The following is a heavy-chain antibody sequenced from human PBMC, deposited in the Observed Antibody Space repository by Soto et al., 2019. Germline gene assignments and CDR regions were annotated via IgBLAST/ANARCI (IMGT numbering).Heavy chain of an antibody. CDR2: ISSSSSTI. D-gene: IGHD3-22*01. V-gene: IGHV3-48*01. CDR1: GFTFSSYS. CDR3: AREYYYDSSGNSPAWYFDY. Sequence: PGGSLRLSCAASGFTFSSYSMNWVRQVPGKGLEWVSYISSSSSTIYYADSVKGRFTISRDNAKNSLYLQMNSLRAEDTAVYYCAREYYYDSSGNSPAWYFDYWGQGTRVTVSS. J-gene: IGHJ4*02.